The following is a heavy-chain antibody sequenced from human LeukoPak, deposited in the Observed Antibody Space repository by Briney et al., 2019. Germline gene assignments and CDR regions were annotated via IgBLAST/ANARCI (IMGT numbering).Heavy chain of an antibody. Sequence: GGSLRLSCAASGLTFKNAWMSWVRQAPGKGLEWIGRIKNKNNEGTTDYAASVRGRFIISRDDSKDTLYLRMDSLRTEDTAIYYCTTGAGVLLWFGESISDSWGQGTLVTVSS. CDR1: GLTFKNAW. D-gene: IGHD3-10*01. V-gene: IGHV3-15*01. J-gene: IGHJ4*02. CDR2: IKNKNNEGTT. CDR3: TTGAGVLLWFGESISDS.